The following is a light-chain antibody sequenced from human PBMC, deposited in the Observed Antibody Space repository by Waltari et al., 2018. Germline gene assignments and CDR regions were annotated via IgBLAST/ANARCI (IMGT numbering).Light chain of an antibody. CDR1: SSDVGGHNF. J-gene: IGLJ2*01. CDR2: EVR. V-gene: IGLV2-8*01. CDR3: TSYAGSNILV. Sequence: QSALTQPPSASGSPGQSVTISCTGTSSDVGGHNFVSWYQQHPGKVPNLMLREVRKRPAGFLGRFSGAKSGDTASLTVSGLQAEDEADYDCTSYAGSNILVFGGGTKLTVL.